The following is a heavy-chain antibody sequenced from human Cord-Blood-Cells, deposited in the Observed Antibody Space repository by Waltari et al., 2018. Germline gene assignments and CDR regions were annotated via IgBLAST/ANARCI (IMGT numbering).Heavy chain of an antibody. J-gene: IGHJ5*02. D-gene: IGHD2-2*01. CDR1: GGSFSGYY. CDR3: ASWVLVVPAANWFDP. Sequence: QVQLQQWGAGLLKPSETLSLTCAVYGGSFSGYYWSWIRQPPGKGLEWIGENNHSGSTNHNPSLKSRVTISVDTSKNQFSLKLSSVTAADTAVYYCASWVLVVPAANWFDPWGQGTLVTVSS. CDR2: NNHSGST. V-gene: IGHV4-34*01.